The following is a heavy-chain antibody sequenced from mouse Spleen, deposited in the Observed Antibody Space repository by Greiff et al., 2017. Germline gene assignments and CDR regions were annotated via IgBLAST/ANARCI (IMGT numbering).Heavy chain of an antibody. J-gene: IGHJ4*01. CDR2: INPNNGGT. D-gene: IGHD1-1*01. CDR3: ARITYYYDGSYEAMDY. CDR1: GYTFTDYY. V-gene: IGHV1-26*01. Sequence: EVQLQQSGPELVKPGASVKISCKASGYTFTDYYMNWVKQSHGKSLEWIGDINPNNGGTSYNQKFKGKATLTVDKSSSTAYMELRSLTSEDSAVYYCARITYYYDGSYEAMDYWGQGTSVTVSS.